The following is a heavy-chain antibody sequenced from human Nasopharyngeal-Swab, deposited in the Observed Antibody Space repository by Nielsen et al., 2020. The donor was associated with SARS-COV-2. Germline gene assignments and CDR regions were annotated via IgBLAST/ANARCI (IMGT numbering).Heavy chain of an antibody. V-gene: IGHV3-30*03. J-gene: IGHJ4*02. CDR1: GFTFSSYG. Sequence: GESLKISCAASGFTFSSYGMHWVRQAPGKGLEWVSVLSYDGSNKYYADSVKGRFTISRDNSNNTLSLQMNGLRAEDTAAYYCATSRGGGAYNYVLDYWGQGTLVTVSS. CDR3: ATSRGGGAYNYVLDY. D-gene: IGHD3-16*01. CDR2: LSYDGSNK.